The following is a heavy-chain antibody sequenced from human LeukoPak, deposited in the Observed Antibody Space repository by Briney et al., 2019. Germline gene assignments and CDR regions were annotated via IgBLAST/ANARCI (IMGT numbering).Heavy chain of an antibody. CDR3: AKGGSYRSQPYFDY. Sequence: GGSLRLSCAASGFTFSSYGMSWVRQAPGEGLEWVSAISDSGGSTYYTDSVKGRFTISRDNSKNTLYLQMSSLRAEDTAVYYCAKGGSYRSQPYFDYWGQGTPVTVSS. CDR2: ISDSGGST. CDR1: GFTFSSYG. V-gene: IGHV3-23*01. D-gene: IGHD3-16*02. J-gene: IGHJ4*02.